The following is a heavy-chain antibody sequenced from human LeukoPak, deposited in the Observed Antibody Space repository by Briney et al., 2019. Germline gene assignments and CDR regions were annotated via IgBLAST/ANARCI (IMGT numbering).Heavy chain of an antibody. CDR2: ISYDGSNK. CDR1: GFTFSSYA. CDR3: ARGPASLAEYFQH. Sequence: GRSLRLSCAASGFTFSSYAMHWVRQAPGKELEWVAVISYDGSNKYYADSVKGRFTISRDNSKNTLYLRMNSLRAEDTAVYYCARGPASLAEYFQHWGQGTLVTVSS. J-gene: IGHJ1*01. V-gene: IGHV3-30*04.